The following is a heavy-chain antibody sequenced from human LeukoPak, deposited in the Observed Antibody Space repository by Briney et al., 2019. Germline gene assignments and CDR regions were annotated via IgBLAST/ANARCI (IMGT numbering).Heavy chain of an antibody. D-gene: IGHD6-13*01. CDR2: INPNSGGT. V-gene: IGHV1-2*02. CDR3: ARDLSIAAPGTDFDY. Sequence: AASVKVSCKASGYTFTGYSVHWVRQAPGQGLEWMGWINPNSGGTKYALKFQGRVTMTRDTSISTAYMELSRLTSDDTAVYYCARDLSIAAPGTDFDYWGQGTLVTVSS. J-gene: IGHJ4*02. CDR1: GYTFTGYS.